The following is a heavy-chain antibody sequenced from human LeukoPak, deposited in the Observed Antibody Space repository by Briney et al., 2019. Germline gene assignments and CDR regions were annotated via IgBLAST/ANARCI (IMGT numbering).Heavy chain of an antibody. CDR2: IYYSGST. CDR1: GGSISSSSYY. D-gene: IGHD6-6*01. Sequence: SETLSLTCTVSGGSISSSSYYWGWIRQPPGKGLEWIGSIYYSGSTNYNPSLKSRVTISVDTSKNQFSLKLSSVTAADTAVYYCARAYSSSSPFDYWGQGTLVTVSS. CDR3: ARAYSSSSPFDY. J-gene: IGHJ4*02. V-gene: IGHV4-39*07.